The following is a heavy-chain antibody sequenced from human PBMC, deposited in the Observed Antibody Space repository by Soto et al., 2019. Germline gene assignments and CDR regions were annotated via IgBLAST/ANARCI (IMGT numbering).Heavy chain of an antibody. D-gene: IGHD6-19*01. CDR3: ARAQWPLTFDY. Sequence: EVQLVESGGGLVQPGGSLRLSCAASGFTFSTYWMHWVRQVPGEGLVWVSRINTDASSTSYADSVKGRFTISRDNAKNTMYLQMNSLRVEDTAVYYCARAQWPLTFDYWGQGTLVTVSS. CDR2: INTDASST. CDR1: GFTFSTYW. V-gene: IGHV3-74*01. J-gene: IGHJ4*02.